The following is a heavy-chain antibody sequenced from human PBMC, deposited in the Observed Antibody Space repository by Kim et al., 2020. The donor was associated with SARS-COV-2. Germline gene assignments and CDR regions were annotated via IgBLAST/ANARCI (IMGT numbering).Heavy chain of an antibody. V-gene: IGHV3-11*04. J-gene: IGHJ4*02. D-gene: IGHD1-1*01. CDR3: ARSGNGGFDY. Sequence: IYYADSVKGRFTISRDNAKNSLYLQMNSLRAEDTSMYYCARSGNGGFDYWGQGTLVTVSS. CDR2: I.